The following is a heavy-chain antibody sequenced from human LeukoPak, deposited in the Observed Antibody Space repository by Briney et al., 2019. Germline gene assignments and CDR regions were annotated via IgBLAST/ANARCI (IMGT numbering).Heavy chain of an antibody. V-gene: IGHV3-74*01. D-gene: IGHD3-3*01. Sequence: GGSLRLSYAGSGFTFSNYWVHWVRQAPGKGLVWVARISTVGTRTDYADSVRGRFTISRDNAQNIYLQMNSLTAEDTAVYYCVRSMSGRNDFWGQGNVVSVSS. CDR1: GFTFSNYW. CDR3: VRSMSGRNDF. CDR2: ISTVGTRT. J-gene: IGHJ4*02.